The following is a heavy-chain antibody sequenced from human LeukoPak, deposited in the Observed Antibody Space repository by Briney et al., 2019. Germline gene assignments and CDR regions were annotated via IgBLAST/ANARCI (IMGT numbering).Heavy chain of an antibody. CDR2: ISGSGGST. J-gene: IGHJ3*02. CDR3: AKATRVAAAGSLDLEWSGGAFDI. V-gene: IGHV3-23*01. D-gene: IGHD6-13*01. Sequence: GGSLRLSCAASGFTFSSYAVSWVRQAPGKGLEWVSAISGSGGSTYYADSVKGRFTISRDNSKNTLYLQMNSLRAEDTAVYYCAKATRVAAAGSLDLEWSGGAFDIWGQGTMVTVSS. CDR1: GFTFSSYA.